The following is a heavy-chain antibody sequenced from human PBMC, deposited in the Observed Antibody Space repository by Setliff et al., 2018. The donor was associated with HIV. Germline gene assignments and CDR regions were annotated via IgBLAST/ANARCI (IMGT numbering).Heavy chain of an antibody. J-gene: IGHJ5*02. Sequence: PSETLSLTCTVSGYSISSYYWNWIRQPPGKALEWIGYIYYGSTHYNPSFEGRVTISVDTSKNQFFLKLRSVTAADTAMYYCARRRCSAASCPDNSWNWLDPGGQGTLVTVSS. D-gene: IGHD2-15*01. CDR2: IYYGST. CDR1: GYSISSYY. CDR3: ARRRCSAASCPDNSWNWLDP. V-gene: IGHV4-59*08.